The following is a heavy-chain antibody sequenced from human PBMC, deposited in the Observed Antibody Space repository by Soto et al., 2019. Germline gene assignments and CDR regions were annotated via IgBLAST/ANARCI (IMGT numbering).Heavy chain of an antibody. D-gene: IGHD3-3*01. V-gene: IGHV4-39*01. CDR3: ARKDYDFWYYYYGMDV. CDR1: GGSISSSIYY. J-gene: IGHJ6*02. Sequence: SETLSLTCTVSGGSISSSIYYWGWIRQPPGNGLEWIGSIYYSGSTYYNPSLKSRVTISVDTSKNQFSLKLSSVTAADTAVYYCARKDYDFWYYYYGMDVWGQGTTLTVSS. CDR2: IYYSGST.